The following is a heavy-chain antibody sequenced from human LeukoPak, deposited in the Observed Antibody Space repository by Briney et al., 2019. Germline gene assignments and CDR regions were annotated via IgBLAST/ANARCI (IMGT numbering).Heavy chain of an antibody. CDR1: GGSISSSTYY. Sequence: PSETLSLTCTVSGGSISSSTYYWGWFRHPPGKGLRWIGSISYSGNIYYNPSLKSRVTISVDKSKNQFSLKLNSVTAADTAVYYCARQRRLELPDYWGQGTLVTVSS. V-gene: IGHV4-39*01. CDR2: ISYSGNI. J-gene: IGHJ4*02. CDR3: ARQRRLELPDY. D-gene: IGHD3-16*01.